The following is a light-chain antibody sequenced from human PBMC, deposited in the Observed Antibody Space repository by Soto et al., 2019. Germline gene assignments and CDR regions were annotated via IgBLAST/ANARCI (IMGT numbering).Light chain of an antibody. Sequence: EIVLTQSPATLSLSPGVRATLSCRASQDISSFLAWYQQKPGQAPRLLIYDASDRATGIPARFSGSGSGTDFTLTITSLEPEDFAIYYCQQRSNWPPLFSFGPGTKVNVK. CDR3: QQRSNWPPLFS. J-gene: IGKJ3*01. V-gene: IGKV3-11*01. CDR2: DAS. CDR1: QDISSF.